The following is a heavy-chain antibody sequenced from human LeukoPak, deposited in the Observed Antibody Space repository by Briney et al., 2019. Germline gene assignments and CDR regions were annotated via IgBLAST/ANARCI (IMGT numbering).Heavy chain of an antibody. D-gene: IGHD3-22*01. J-gene: IGHJ4*02. CDR2: INWNGGSR. Sequence: PGGSLRLSCAASGFNFDDYVMSWVRQAPGKGLELVSGINWNGGSRGYADSVKGRFTISRDNAKNSLYLQMNSLRAEDTALYYCARSRHSYDSSGFPHYWGQGTLVTVSS. CDR1: GFNFDDYV. V-gene: IGHV3-20*04. CDR3: ARSRHSYDSSGFPHY.